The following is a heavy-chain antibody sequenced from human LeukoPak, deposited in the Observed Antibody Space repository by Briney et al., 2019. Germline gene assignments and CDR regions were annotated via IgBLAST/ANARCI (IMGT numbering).Heavy chain of an antibody. D-gene: IGHD6-19*01. CDR2: ISSSGSSI. Sequence: GGSLRLSCAASGFTFSDYYMSWIRQAPGKGLEWVSYISSSGSSIYYADSLKGRFTISRDNAKNALYLQMNSLRAEDTAVYFCARGLAVHTDAFDIWGQGTMVTVSS. CDR3: ARGLAVHTDAFDI. V-gene: IGHV3-11*04. CDR1: GFTFSDYY. J-gene: IGHJ3*02.